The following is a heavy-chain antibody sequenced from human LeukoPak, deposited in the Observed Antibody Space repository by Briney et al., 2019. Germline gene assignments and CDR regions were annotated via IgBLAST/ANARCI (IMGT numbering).Heavy chain of an antibody. J-gene: IGHJ5*02. Sequence: SETLSLTCTVSGYSINTGYYWGWIRQPPGEGLEWIASIYHSGNSYYNPSLKSRVTISIDTSRNHFSLKLSSVTAADTALYYCARILSDSSRDWFDPWGQGALVTVSS. CDR2: IYHSGNS. CDR1: GYSINTGYY. D-gene: IGHD6-13*01. V-gene: IGHV4-38-2*02. CDR3: ARILSDSSRDWFDP.